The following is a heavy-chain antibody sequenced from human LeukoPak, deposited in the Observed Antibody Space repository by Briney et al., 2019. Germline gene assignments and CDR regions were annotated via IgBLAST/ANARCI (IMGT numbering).Heavy chain of an antibody. D-gene: IGHD2-21*01. J-gene: IGHJ4*02. Sequence: SQTLSLTCTVSGGSISSAGYYWSWVRQSPGRGLEWIVYIYYSGSTFYNPSLKSRVTISVDTSKNQFSLRLNSVTAADTAVYYCARGPGGDLDHWGQGALVTVSS. V-gene: IGHV4-31*03. CDR2: IYYSGST. CDR3: ARGPGGDLDH. CDR1: GGSISSAGYY.